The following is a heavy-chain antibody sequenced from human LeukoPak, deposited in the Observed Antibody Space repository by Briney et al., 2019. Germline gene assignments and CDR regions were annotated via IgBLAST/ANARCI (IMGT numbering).Heavy chain of an antibody. CDR2: INPSGGST. V-gene: IGHV1-46*01. CDR1: GYTFTSYY. D-gene: IGHD6-19*01. Sequence: ASVKVSYKASGYTFTSYYMHWVRQAPGQGLEWMGIINPSGGSTSYAQKFHGRVTMTRDTSTSTVYMELSSLRSEDTAVYYCARVSSRVAGLIDYWGQGTLVTVSS. CDR3: ARVSSRVAGLIDY. J-gene: IGHJ4*02.